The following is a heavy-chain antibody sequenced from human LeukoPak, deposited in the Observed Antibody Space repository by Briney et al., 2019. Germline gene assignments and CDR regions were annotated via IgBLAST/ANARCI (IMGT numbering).Heavy chain of an antibody. CDR3: ARQRDSSGWYNY. D-gene: IGHD6-19*01. CDR2: IYYSGST. J-gene: IGHJ4*02. V-gene: IGHV4-39*01. CDR1: GGSISSSSYY. Sequence: IPSETLSLTCTVSGGSISSSSYYWGWIRQPPGRGLEWIGSIYYSGSTYYNPSLKSRVTISVDTSQNQFSLKLSSVTAADTAVYYCARQRDSSGWYNYWGQGTLVTVSS.